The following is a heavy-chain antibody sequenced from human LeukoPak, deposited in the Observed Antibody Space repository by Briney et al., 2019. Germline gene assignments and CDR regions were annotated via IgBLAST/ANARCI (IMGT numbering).Heavy chain of an antibody. CDR2: ISGSGGST. Sequence: GGSLRLSCAASGFTFSSYAMSWVRQAPGKGLVWVSAISGSGGSTYYADSVKGRFTISRDNSKNTLYLQMNSLRAEDTAVYYCAKARPYGSGNYYFDYWGQGTLVTVSS. CDR3: AKARPYGSGNYYFDY. V-gene: IGHV3-23*01. J-gene: IGHJ4*02. CDR1: GFTFSSYA. D-gene: IGHD3-10*01.